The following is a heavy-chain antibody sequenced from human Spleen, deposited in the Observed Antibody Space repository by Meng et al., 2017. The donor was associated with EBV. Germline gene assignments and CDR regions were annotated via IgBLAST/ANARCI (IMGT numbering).Heavy chain of an antibody. CDR2: ISSSTSDT. CDR1: GFTFRKYS. D-gene: IGHD2-15*01. CDR3: ATEGYCSGGSCASPNWFDP. V-gene: IGHV3-21*01. Sequence: EVQLVXSXXXXXKPXGXXXVPGGXSGFTFRKYSMNWVRQAPGKGLEWVSYISSSTSDTYYADSVKGRFTISRDNTKNSLYLQMNSLRVEDTAVYFCATEGYCSGGSCASPNWFDPWGQGTLVTVSS. J-gene: IGHJ5*02.